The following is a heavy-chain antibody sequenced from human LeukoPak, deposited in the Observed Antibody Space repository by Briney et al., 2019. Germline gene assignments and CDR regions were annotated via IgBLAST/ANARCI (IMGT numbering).Heavy chain of an antibody. J-gene: IGHJ4*02. D-gene: IGHD3-9*01. CDR2: IYASGRT. V-gene: IGHV4-4*07. CDR1: GGSINNYY. Sequence: PSETLSLTCTVTGGSINNYYWSWFRQPAGKGLEWIGRIYASGRTNYNPSLKSRVTMSVDTSKNQFSLKLSSVTAADTAVYYCARGGRLAASGFDCWGQGTLVTVSS. CDR3: ARGGRLAASGFDC.